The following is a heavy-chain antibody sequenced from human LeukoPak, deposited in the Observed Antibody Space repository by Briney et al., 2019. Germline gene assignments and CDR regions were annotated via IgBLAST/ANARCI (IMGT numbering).Heavy chain of an antibody. CDR3: AELGITMIGGV. CDR1: GFTFSSYG. V-gene: IGHV3-23*01. D-gene: IGHD3-10*02. CDR2: ISGSGGGT. Sequence: GGSLRLSCAASGFTFSSYGMSWVRQAPGKGLEWVSAISGSGGGTYYADSVKGRFTISRDNSKNTLYLQMNSMRAEDTAVYYCAELGITMIGGVWGKGTTVTISS. J-gene: IGHJ6*04.